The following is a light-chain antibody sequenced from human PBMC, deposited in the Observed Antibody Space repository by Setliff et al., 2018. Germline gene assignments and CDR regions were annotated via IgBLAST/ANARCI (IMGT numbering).Light chain of an antibody. Sequence: QSALTQPPSVSGAPGQRVTISCTGSISNIGAGYDVHWYQQLPGTPPKLLIYGNTNRPSGVPDRFSGSKSGTSASLAITGLQAEDEADYHCQSYDGSLSGVFGTGTKVTVL. CDR2: GNT. J-gene: IGLJ1*01. V-gene: IGLV1-40*01. CDR3: QSYDGSLSGV. CDR1: ISNIGAGYD.